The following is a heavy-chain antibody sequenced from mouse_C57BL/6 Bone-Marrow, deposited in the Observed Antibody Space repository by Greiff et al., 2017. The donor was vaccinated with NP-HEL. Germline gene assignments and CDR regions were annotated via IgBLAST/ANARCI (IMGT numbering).Heavy chain of an antibody. CDR3: ARSDYDRDRGGDNFDY. CDR1: GFSLTSYG. CDR2: IWSGGST. D-gene: IGHD2-4*01. Sequence: VKLMESGPGLVQPSQSLSITCTVSGFSLTSYGVHWVRQSPGKGLEWLGVIWSGGSTDYNAAFISRLSISKDNSKSQVFFKMNSLQADDTAIYYCARSDYDRDRGGDNFDYWGQGTTLTVSS. V-gene: IGHV2-2*01. J-gene: IGHJ2*01.